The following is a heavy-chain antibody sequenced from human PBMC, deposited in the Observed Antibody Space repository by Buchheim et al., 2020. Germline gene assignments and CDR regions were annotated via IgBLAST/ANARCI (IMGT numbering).Heavy chain of an antibody. V-gene: IGHV4-34*01. J-gene: IGHJ6*02. CDR2: INHSGST. D-gene: IGHD6-13*01. CDR3: ARARGLSSSWSNYYYYGMDV. CDR1: GGSFSGYY. Sequence: QVQLQQWGAGLLKPSETLSLTCAVYGGSFSGYYWSWIRQPPGKGLEWIGEINHSGSTNYNPSLKSRVTISVDTSKNQLSLKLSSVTAADTAVYYCARARGLSSSWSNYYYYGMDVWGQGTT.